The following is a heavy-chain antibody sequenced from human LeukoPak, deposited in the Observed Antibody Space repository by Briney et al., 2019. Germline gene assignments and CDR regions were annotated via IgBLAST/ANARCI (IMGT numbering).Heavy chain of an antibody. D-gene: IGHD3-9*01. V-gene: IGHV1-18*01. CDR2: ISFYNGET. CDR1: GYTFTTYG. J-gene: IGHJ4*02. CDR3: ARMILLLGDVLTVPPRGFDY. Sequence: ASVKVSCKASGYTFTTYGISWVRQAPGQGLEWLGRISFYNGETNYAQKLQGRVTMTTDTSTSTAYMELRSLRSDDTAVYYCARMILLLGDVLTVPPRGFDYWGQGTLVTVSS.